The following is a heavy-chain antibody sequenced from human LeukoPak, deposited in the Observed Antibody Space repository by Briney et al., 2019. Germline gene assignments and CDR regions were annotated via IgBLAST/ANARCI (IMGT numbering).Heavy chain of an antibody. J-gene: IGHJ4*02. CDR2: VNSDGSTT. CDR3: ARGYYSSSRIDN. CDR1: GFPFSNYW. D-gene: IGHD6-13*01. V-gene: IGHV3-74*01. Sequence: PGGSLRLSCAASGFPFSNYWMHWVRQAPGKGLVWVSRVNSDGSTTNYADSVKGRFTISRDNAENTLYMRMNSLRPEDTAVYYCARGYYSSSRIDNWGQRTLVTVSS.